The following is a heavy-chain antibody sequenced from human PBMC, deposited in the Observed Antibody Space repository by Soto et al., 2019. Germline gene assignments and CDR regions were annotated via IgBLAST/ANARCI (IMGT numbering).Heavy chain of an antibody. Sequence: ASVKVSCKASGYIFKSYGIIWVRQAPGQGLEWMGWISAYNGNTYSAQKLQGRVTMTTDTSTSTAYMELRSLRAEDTAVYYCARWYYYDSSGYYQTTYAFDIWGQGTMVTVSS. J-gene: IGHJ3*02. CDR2: ISAYNGNT. D-gene: IGHD3-22*01. V-gene: IGHV1-18*01. CDR1: GYIFKSYG. CDR3: ARWYYYDSSGYYQTTYAFDI.